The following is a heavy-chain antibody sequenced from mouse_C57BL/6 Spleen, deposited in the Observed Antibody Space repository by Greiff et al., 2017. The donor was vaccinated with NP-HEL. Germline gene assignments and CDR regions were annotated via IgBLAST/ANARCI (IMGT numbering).Heavy chain of an antibody. Sequence: EVKLVESGGGLVKPGGSLKLSCAASGFTFSDYGMHWVRQAPEKGLEWVAYISSGSSTIYYADTVKGRFTISRDNAKNTLFLQMTSLRSEDTAMYYCARWGYSYYAMDYWGQGTSVTVSS. V-gene: IGHV5-17*01. CDR1: GFTFSDYG. J-gene: IGHJ4*01. CDR3: ARWGYSYYAMDY. CDR2: ISSGSSTI. D-gene: IGHD2-12*01.